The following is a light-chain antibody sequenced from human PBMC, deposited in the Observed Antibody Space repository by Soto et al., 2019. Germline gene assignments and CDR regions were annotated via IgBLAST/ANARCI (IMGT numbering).Light chain of an antibody. Sequence: VLTQPPSVSAAPGQKVTISCSGSSSNIGNNYVSWYQQLPGTAPKLLIYDNNKRPSGIPDRFSGSKSGTSATLGITGLQTGDEADYYCGTGDSSLSAPKYVFGTGTKV. CDR1: SSNIGNNY. CDR2: DNN. J-gene: IGLJ1*01. V-gene: IGLV1-51*01. CDR3: GTGDSSLSAPKYV.